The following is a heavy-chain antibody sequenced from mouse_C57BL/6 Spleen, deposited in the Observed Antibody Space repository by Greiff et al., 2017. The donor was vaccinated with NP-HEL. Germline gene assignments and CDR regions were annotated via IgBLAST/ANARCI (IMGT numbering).Heavy chain of an antibody. D-gene: IGHD1-1*01. V-gene: IGHV1-54*01. J-gene: IGHJ2*01. CDR2: INPGSGGT. CDR3: ARGGPYYYGSSSSFDY. Sequence: QVHVKQSGAELVRPGTSVKVSCKASGYAFTNYLIEWVKQRPGQGLEWIGVINPGSGGTNYNEKFKGKATLTADKSSSTAYMQLSSLTSEDSAVYFCARGGPYYYGSSSSFDYWGQGTTLTVSS. CDR1: GYAFTNYL.